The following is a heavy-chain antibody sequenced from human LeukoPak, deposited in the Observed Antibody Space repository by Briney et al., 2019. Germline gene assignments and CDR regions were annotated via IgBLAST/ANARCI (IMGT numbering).Heavy chain of an antibody. CDR1: GGSISSYY. V-gene: IGHV4-4*07. Sequence: SETLSLTCTVSGGSISSYYWSWIRQPAGKGLEWIGRIYTSGSTNYNPSLKSRVTMSVDTSKNQFSLKLSSVTAADTAMYYCARVYDYYDRSGYYLYAFDIWGQGTLITVSS. CDR2: IYTSGST. D-gene: IGHD3-22*01. J-gene: IGHJ3*02. CDR3: ARVYDYYDRSGYYLYAFDI.